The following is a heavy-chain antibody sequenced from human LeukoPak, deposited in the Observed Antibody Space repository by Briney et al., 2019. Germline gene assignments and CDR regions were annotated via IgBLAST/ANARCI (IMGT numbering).Heavy chain of an antibody. CDR3: ARHGSYNFDF. D-gene: IGHD1-26*01. Sequence: GGSPRLSCAASGFRFSNYWMGWVRQAPGKGLEWVANIKEDGTQTYYVDSVKGRFTVSRDNAKNSLFLQMSSLRAEDTAMYYCARHGSYNFDFWGQGTLVSVSS. J-gene: IGHJ4*02. CDR1: GFRFSNYW. CDR2: IKEDGTQT. V-gene: IGHV3-7*05.